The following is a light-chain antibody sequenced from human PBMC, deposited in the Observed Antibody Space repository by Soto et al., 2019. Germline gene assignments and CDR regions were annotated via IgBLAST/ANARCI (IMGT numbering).Light chain of an antibody. CDR2: GAS. J-gene: IGKJ2*01. CDR3: QQYGDWPPEP. CDR1: QSVSRN. V-gene: IGKV3-15*01. Sequence: EVVLTQSPATLSVSPGDRATLSCRASQSVSRNLAWYQQKPGQAPRLLIYGASTRATGVPARLSGSGSATEFTLSSSSLQSEDVAVYYCQQYGDWPPEPFGQGIKLEI.